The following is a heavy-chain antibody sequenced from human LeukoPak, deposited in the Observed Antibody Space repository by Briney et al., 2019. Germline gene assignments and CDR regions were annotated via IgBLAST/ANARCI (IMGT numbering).Heavy chain of an antibody. CDR3: EGVDVGIPYYFDY. CDR2: ISYDGSNK. CDR1: GFTFNSYY. Sequence: GRSLRLSCTVSGFTFNSYYMNWVRQAPGKGLEWVAVISYDGSNKFYADSVMGRFTISRDNSKNSLFLQMNSLRDEVSPVYYGEGVDVGIPYYFDYWGQGTLVTVSS. J-gene: IGHJ4*02. V-gene: IGHV3-30-3*01. D-gene: IGHD2-21*01.